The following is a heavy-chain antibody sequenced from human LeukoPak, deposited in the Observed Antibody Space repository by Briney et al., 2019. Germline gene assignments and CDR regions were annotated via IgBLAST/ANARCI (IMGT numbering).Heavy chain of an antibody. CDR3: AKCRWDSWPLLGDY. D-gene: IGHD6-13*01. CDR1: GFTFSSYG. Sequence: PGGSLRLSCAASGFTFSSYGMHWVRQAPGKGLEWVSAVSGSGGTTYYADSVKGRFTISRDNSKNTLYLQMNSLRAEDTAVYYCAKCRWDSWPLLGDYWGQGTLVTVSS. V-gene: IGHV3-23*01. CDR2: VSGSGGTT. J-gene: IGHJ4*02.